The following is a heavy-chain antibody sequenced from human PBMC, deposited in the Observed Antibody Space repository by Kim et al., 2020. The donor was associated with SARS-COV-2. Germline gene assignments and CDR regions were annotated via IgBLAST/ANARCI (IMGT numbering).Heavy chain of an antibody. J-gene: IGHJ4*02. D-gene: IGHD1-26*01. CDR3: ARDSHSGSYYY. V-gene: IGHV1-69*01. Sequence: ANYAQKFQGRVTITADESTSTAYMELSSLRSEDTAVYYCARDSHSGSYYYWGQGTLVTVSS. CDR2: A.